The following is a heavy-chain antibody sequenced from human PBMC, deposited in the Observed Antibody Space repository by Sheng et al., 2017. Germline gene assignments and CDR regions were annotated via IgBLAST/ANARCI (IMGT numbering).Heavy chain of an antibody. Sequence: EVQLVESGGGLVQPGGSLRLSCVASAFTFNSYALSWVRQAPGKGLEWVSSISGSGGSTYYADSVKGRFTISRDNSKNTLYLQISSLRAEDTAVYYCARRYDSSGVYYYGMDAWGQGTTVTVSS. V-gene: IGHV3-23*04. CDR1: AFTFNSYA. J-gene: IGHJ6*02. CDR2: ISGSGGST. D-gene: IGHD6-19*01. CDR3: ARRYDSSGVYYYGMDA.